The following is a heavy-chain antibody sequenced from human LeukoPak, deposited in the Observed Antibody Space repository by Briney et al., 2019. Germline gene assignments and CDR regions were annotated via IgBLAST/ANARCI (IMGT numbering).Heavy chain of an antibody. D-gene: IGHD6-13*01. CDR2: ISYDGSNK. Sequence: GSLRLSCAASGFTFSSYGMHWVRQAPGKGLEWVAVISYDGSNKYYADSVKGRFTISRDNSKNTLYLQMNSLRAEDTAVYYCAKDSSGYSSSWYDYWGQGTLVTVSS. CDR3: AKDSSGYSSSWYDY. CDR1: GFTFSSYG. J-gene: IGHJ4*02. V-gene: IGHV3-30*18.